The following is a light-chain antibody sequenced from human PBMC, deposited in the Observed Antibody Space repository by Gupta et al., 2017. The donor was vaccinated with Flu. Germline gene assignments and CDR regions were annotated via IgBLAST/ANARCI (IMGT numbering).Light chain of an antibody. CDR1: SGHSSYI. Sequence: VKINCTLSSGHSSYIIAWHQQQPGKAPRYLMKLEGSGSYNKGSGVPDRFSGSGSGADRYLTISNLQAEDEADYYCETWDSNTRVFGGGTKLTVL. CDR3: ETWDSNTRV. J-gene: IGLJ3*02. CDR2: LEGSGSY. V-gene: IGLV4-60*03.